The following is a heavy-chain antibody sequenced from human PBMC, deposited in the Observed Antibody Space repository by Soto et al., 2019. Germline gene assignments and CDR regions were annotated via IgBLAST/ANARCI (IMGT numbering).Heavy chain of an antibody. D-gene: IGHD6-19*01. CDR2: ISYDGSNK. J-gene: IGHJ4*02. CDR1: GFTFSSYA. Sequence: QVQLVESGGGVVQPGRSLRLSCAASGFTFSSYAMHWVRQAPGKGLEWVAVISYDGSNKYSADSVKGRFTISRDNSKNTRYLQMNSLRAEDTAVYYCAKAMNGWFFDYWGQGTLVTVSS. V-gene: IGHV3-30*18. CDR3: AKAMNGWFFDY.